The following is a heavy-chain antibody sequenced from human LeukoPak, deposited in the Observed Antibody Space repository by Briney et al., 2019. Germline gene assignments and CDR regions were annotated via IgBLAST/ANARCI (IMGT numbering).Heavy chain of an antibody. CDR1: GYTFTSYD. J-gene: IGHJ5*02. CDR2: INPNSGGT. V-gene: IGHV1-2*02. Sequence: ASVKVSCKASGYTFTSYDINWVRQATGQGLEWMGWINPNSGGTNYAQKFQGRVTMTRDTSISTAYMEVSRLRSDDTAVYYCAREADRGNWFDPWGQGTLVTVSS. CDR3: AREADRGNWFDP. D-gene: IGHD6-19*01.